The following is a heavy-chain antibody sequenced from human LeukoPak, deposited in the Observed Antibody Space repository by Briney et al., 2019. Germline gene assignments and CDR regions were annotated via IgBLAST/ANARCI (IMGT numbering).Heavy chain of an antibody. V-gene: IGHV4-4*07. CDR2: IYTSRST. Sequence: SETLSLTCTVSGGSISSYYWSWIRQPAGKGLVWIGRIYTSRSTNYNPSLKSRATMSVDTSKNQFSLRLSSVTAADTAVYYCARVYSGYDLPGSPANYYFDYWGQGTLVTVSS. CDR3: ARVYSGYDLPGSPANYYFDY. CDR1: GGSISSYY. J-gene: IGHJ4*02. D-gene: IGHD5-12*01.